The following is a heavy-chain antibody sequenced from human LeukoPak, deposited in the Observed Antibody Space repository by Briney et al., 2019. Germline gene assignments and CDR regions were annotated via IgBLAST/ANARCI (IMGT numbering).Heavy chain of an antibody. Sequence: GGSLRLSCAASGSYWMHWVRQAPGTGLVWVSHINSDGSWTSYADFVKGRFTISKDNAKNTVYLQMNSLRAEDTAVYYCVSFYETYWGRGTLVTVSS. J-gene: IGHJ4*02. CDR1: GSYW. CDR3: VSFYETY. D-gene: IGHD2/OR15-2a*01. CDR2: INSDGSWT. V-gene: IGHV3-74*01.